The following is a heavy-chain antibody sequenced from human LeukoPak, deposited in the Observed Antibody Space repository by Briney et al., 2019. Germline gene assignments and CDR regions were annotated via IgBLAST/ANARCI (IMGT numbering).Heavy chain of an antibody. CDR2: MNPNTGNT. CDR1: GFTFTSCD. J-gene: IGHJ5*02. V-gene: IGHV1-8*01. CDR3: VRDGEGAGISVNYWFDP. D-gene: IGHD6-13*01. Sequence: GASVKVSCKASGFTFTSCDINRVRQASGQGFEWMGWMNPNTGNTGYAQKFQGRVTMTRDTSTSTAYMELRGLRSEDTAVYYCVRDGEGAGISVNYWFDPWGQGTLVTVSS.